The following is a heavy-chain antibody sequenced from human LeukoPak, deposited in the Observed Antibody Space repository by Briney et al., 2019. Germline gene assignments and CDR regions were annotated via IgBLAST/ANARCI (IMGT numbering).Heavy chain of an antibody. CDR2: ISSSSSYT. CDR3: ARDYYDSSGYYHLSD. CDR1: GFTFSDYY. D-gene: IGHD3-22*01. J-gene: IGHJ4*02. V-gene: IGHV3-11*06. Sequence: GGSLRLSCAASGFTFSDYYMSWIRQAPGKGLGWVSYISSSSSYTNYADSVKGRFTISRDNAKNSLYLQMNSLRAEDTAVYYCARDYYDSSGYYHLSDWGQGTLVTVSS.